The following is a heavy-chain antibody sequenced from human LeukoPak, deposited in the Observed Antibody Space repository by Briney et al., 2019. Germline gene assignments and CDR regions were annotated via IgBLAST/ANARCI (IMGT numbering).Heavy chain of an antibody. CDR2: ISYDGSYK. D-gene: IGHD4-17*01. CDR3: AKPDYGDYVRSAFDI. CDR1: GFTFNTYA. V-gene: IGHV3-30-3*01. J-gene: IGHJ3*02. Sequence: GRSLRLSCAASGFTFNTYAIHWVRQAPGKGLEWVAVISYDGSYKYYADSVKGRFTISRDNSKNTLYLQMNSLRAEDTAVYYCAKPDYGDYVRSAFDIWGQGTMVTVSS.